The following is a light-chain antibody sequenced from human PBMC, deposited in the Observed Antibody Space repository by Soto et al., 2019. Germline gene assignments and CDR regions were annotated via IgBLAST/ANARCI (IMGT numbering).Light chain of an antibody. CDR1: QTIGNY. J-gene: IGKJ1*01. Sequence: DLPMTQAPSSPPASVGDRFTITCPARQTIGNYLNWYQQRPGKAPNLLISPASTLQSGVPSRFSGSRSGTDCTLTITSLQPEECATYYCQQRYNNPRTFGQGTKVDIK. V-gene: IGKV1-39*01. CDR3: QQRYNNPRT. CDR2: PAS.